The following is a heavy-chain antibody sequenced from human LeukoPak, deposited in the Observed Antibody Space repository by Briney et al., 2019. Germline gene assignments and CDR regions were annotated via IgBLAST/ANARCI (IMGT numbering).Heavy chain of an antibody. V-gene: IGHV3-21*01. CDR1: GFTFSSYS. Sequence: GGSLRLSCAASGFTFSSYSMNWVRQAPGKGLGWVSSISSIISYIYSADSVKGRVTISRDNAKNSLYLQMNSLRAEDTAVYYCARVNIDLTXXFDIWXXXTMVTVS. J-gene: IGHJ3*02. CDR2: ISSIISYI. CDR3: ARVNIDLTXXFDI. D-gene: IGHD5-12*01.